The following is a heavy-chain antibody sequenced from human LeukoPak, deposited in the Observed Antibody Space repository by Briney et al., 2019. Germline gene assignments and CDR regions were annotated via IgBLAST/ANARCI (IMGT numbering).Heavy chain of an antibody. Sequence: ASVKVSCKASGYTFTSYYMHWVRQAPGQGLEWMGLINPSGGSTSYAQKFQGRVTMTGDTSTSTVYMELSSLRSEDTAVYYCARDRAFGLAPSIYWGQGTLVTVPS. CDR2: INPSGGST. D-gene: IGHD3-16*01. J-gene: IGHJ4*02. V-gene: IGHV1-46*03. CDR1: GYTFTSYY. CDR3: ARDRAFGLAPSIY.